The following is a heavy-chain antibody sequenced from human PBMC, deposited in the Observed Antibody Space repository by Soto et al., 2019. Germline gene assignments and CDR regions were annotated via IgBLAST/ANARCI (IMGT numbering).Heavy chain of an antibody. J-gene: IGHJ4*02. D-gene: IGHD5-12*01. CDR1: GDSVSSNSAA. V-gene: IGHV6-1*01. CDR2: TYYRSKWYN. Sequence: SPTLSLTCAISGDSVSSNSAAWNWIRPSPSRGLEWLGRTYYRSKWYNDYAVSVKSRITINPDTSKNQFSLQLNSVTPEDTAVYYCARGVETVAHGFDYWGQGTLVTVSS. CDR3: ARGVETVAHGFDY.